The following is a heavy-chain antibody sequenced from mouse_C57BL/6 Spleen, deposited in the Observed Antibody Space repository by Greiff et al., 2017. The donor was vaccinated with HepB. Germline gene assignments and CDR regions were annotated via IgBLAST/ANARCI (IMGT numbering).Heavy chain of an antibody. Sequence: VQGVESGPELVKPGASVKLSCKASGYTFTSYDINWVKQRPGQGLEWIGWIYPRDGSTKYNEKFKGKATLTVDTSSSTAYMELHSLTSEDSAVYFCARCYYGSSYGWYFDVWGTGTTVTVSS. V-gene: IGHV1-85*01. CDR2: IYPRDGST. CDR3: ARCYYGSSYGWYFDV. J-gene: IGHJ1*03. D-gene: IGHD1-1*01. CDR1: GYTFTSYD.